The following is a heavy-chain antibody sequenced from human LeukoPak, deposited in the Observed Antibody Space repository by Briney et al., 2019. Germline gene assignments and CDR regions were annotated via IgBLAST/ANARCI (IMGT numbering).Heavy chain of an antibody. CDR2: ISYDGSNK. Sequence: GGSLRLSCAASGFTFSSYAMHWVRQAPGKGLEWVAVISYDGSNKYYADSVKGRFTISRDNSKNTLYLQMNSLRAEDTAVYYCAKDSSGYYYFWMAGGGFDPWGQGTLVTVSS. D-gene: IGHD3-22*01. J-gene: IGHJ5*02. CDR1: GFTFSSYA. CDR3: AKDSSGYYYFWMAGGGFDP. V-gene: IGHV3-30-3*01.